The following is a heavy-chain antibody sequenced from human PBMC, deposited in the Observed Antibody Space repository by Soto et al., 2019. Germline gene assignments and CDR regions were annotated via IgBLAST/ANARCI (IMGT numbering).Heavy chain of an antibody. CDR1: GGSVSSGSYY. CDR3: ARDGYYDSSGYYSPGRFDP. D-gene: IGHD3-22*01. J-gene: IGHJ5*02. Sequence: SETLSLTCTVSGGSVSSGSYYWSWIRQPPGKGLEWIGYIYYSGSTNYNPSPKSRVTISVDTSKNQFSLKLSSVTAADTAVYYCARDGYYDSSGYYSPGRFDPWGQGTLVTVSS. V-gene: IGHV4-61*01. CDR2: IYYSGST.